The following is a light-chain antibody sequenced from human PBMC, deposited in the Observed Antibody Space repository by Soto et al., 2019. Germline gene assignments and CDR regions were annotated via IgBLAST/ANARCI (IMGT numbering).Light chain of an antibody. Sequence: EIVLTQFPATLSLSPGERATLSCRASQSVSSYLAWYQQKPGQAPRLLIYDISNRATGIPARFIGSGSGTDFPLTISSLEPEDSAVYYCQQRNAWPRNTFGKGTKLEI. V-gene: IGKV3-11*01. CDR1: QSVSSY. CDR3: QQRNAWPRNT. J-gene: IGKJ2*01. CDR2: DIS.